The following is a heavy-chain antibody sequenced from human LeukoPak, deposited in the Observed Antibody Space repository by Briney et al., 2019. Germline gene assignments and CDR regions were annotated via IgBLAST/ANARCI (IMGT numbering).Heavy chain of an antibody. CDR1: GGSISNYY. CDR2: ITYTGST. J-gene: IGHJ3*02. V-gene: IGHV4-59*01. D-gene: IGHD5-24*01. Sequence: SETLSLTCTVSGGSISNYYWTWIRQPPGKGLEWIGYITYTGSTDSNPSLKSRVTISADTSKDQFSLKLIAVTAADTAMYYCARERGDGYKDSAFDIWGQGTMVTVSS. CDR3: ARERGDGYKDSAFDI.